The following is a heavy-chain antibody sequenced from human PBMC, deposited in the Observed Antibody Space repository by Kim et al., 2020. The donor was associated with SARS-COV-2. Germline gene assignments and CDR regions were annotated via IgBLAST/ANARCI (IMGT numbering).Heavy chain of an antibody. V-gene: IGHV3-21*01. CDR3: ARGGLLLWFGDPMGWFDP. J-gene: IGHJ5*02. D-gene: IGHD3-10*01. Sequence: GGSLRLSCAASGFTFSSYSMNWVRQAPGKGLEWVSSISSSSSYIYYADSVKGRFTISRDNAKNSLYLQMNSLRAEDTAVYYCARGGLLLWFGDPMGWFDPWGQGTLVTVSS. CDR2: ISSSSSYI. CDR1: GFTFSSYS.